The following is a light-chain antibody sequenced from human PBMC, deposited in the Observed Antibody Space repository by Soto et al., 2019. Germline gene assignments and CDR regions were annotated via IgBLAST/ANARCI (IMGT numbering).Light chain of an antibody. J-gene: IGLJ2*01. V-gene: IGLV1-47*01. CDR3: ASWDDRLSGQV. CDR2: RND. CDR1: NSNIGNNY. Sequence: QSVLTQPPSASGTPGQRVTISCSGSNSNIGNNYVYWYQQFPGTAPNLLISRNDQRPSGVPDRFSGAKSGISASLTISGLRSEDEADYYCASWDDRLSGQVFGGGTKLTVL.